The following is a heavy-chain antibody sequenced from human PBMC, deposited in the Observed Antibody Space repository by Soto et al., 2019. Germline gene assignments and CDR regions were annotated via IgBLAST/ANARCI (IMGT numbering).Heavy chain of an antibody. D-gene: IGHD3-3*01. V-gene: IGHV1-18*01. CDR1: GYTFTSYG. Sequence: GASVKVSFKASGYTFTSYGISWVRQAPGQGLEWMGWISAYNGNTNYAQKLQGRVTMTTDTSTSTAYMELRSLRSDDTAVYYCAREPHYDFWSGYPNWFDPWGQGTLVTVSS. J-gene: IGHJ5*02. CDR3: AREPHYDFWSGYPNWFDP. CDR2: ISAYNGNT.